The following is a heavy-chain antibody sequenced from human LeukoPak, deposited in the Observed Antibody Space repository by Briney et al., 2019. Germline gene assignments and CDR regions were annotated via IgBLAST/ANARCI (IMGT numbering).Heavy chain of an antibody. CDR3: ARTGTTPYYYYMDV. D-gene: IGHD1-7*01. CDR1: GGSISSGGYY. V-gene: IGHV4-30-2*01. CDR2: IYHSGST. Sequence: PSETLSLTCTVSGGSISSGGYYWSWIRQPPGKGLEWIGYIYHSGSTYYNPSLKSRVTISVDRSKNQFSLKLSSVTAADTAVYYCARTGTTPYYYYMDVWGKGTTVTVSS. J-gene: IGHJ6*03.